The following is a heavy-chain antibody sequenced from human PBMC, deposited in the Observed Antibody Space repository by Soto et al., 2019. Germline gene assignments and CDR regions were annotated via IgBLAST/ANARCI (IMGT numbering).Heavy chain of an antibody. Sequence: QVQLVQSGAEVKKPGASVKVSCKASGYTFTSYAMHWVRQAPGQRLEWMGWINAGNGNTKYSQKFQGRVTITRHTSASTAYMELSSLRSEDTAVYYCARPLENWNSYLDYWGQGTLVTVSS. V-gene: IGHV1-3*01. D-gene: IGHD1-7*01. CDR2: INAGNGNT. CDR3: ARPLENWNSYLDY. CDR1: GYTFTSYA. J-gene: IGHJ4*02.